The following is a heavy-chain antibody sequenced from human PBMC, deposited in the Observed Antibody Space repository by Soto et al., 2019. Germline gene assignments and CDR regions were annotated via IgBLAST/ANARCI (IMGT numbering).Heavy chain of an antibody. CDR1: GGTFSSYA. D-gene: IGHD6-19*01. CDR3: ASSEIVDGTTYGRWFDP. CDR2: IIPIFGTA. V-gene: IGHV1-69*13. Sequence: SVKVSCKASGGTFSSYAISWVRQAPGQGLEWMGGIIPIFGTANYAQKFQGRVTITADESTSTAYMELSSLRSEDTAVYYCASSEIVDGTTYGRWFDPWGQGTLVTVSS. J-gene: IGHJ5*02.